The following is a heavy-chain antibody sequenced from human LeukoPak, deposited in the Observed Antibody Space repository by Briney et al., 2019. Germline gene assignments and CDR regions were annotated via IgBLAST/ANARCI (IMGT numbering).Heavy chain of an antibody. Sequence: SETLSLTCAVSGGSIKSNNWWSWVRQPPGKGLEWIGEIYHSGSTNYNPSLESRVTVSVDKSKNQFSLDLSSVTAADTAVYYCARSDYHNSGSHTVFDAFDIWGQGTRVTVSS. CDR2: IYHSGST. J-gene: IGHJ3*02. CDR3: ARSDYHNSGSHTVFDAFDI. V-gene: IGHV4-4*02. D-gene: IGHD3-10*01. CDR1: GGSIKSNNW.